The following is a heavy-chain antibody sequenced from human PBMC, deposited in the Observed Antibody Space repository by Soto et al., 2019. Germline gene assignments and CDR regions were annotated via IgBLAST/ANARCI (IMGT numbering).Heavy chain of an antibody. V-gene: IGHV3-30*18. CDR1: GFIFSNYG. D-gene: IGHD2-21*02. J-gene: IGHJ5*02. CDR2: ITYDGRNK. Sequence: PGGSLRLSCAASGFIFSNYGLHWVRQAPGKGLEWVVGITYDGRNKYYVDSVKGRFTISKDNSKNTLYLQMNSLRVEDTAVYYCAKWDTAKSFDPWGQGTLVTVSS. CDR3: AKWDTAKSFDP.